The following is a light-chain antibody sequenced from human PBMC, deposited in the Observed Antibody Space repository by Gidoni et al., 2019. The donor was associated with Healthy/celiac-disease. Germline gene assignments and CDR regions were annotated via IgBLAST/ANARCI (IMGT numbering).Light chain of an antibody. CDR1: QGIRND. V-gene: IGKV1-17*01. J-gene: IGKJ1*01. CDR3: LQHTSYPRT. Sequence: DIEMTESPSSLSASVGDRVTITCRARQGIRNDLGWLQQKPGKAPQRLIYAASSLESGAPSIFAGSGSATEVSPTSSSLQPEAFASYYCLQHTSYPRTFXHXTKVEIK. CDR2: AAS.